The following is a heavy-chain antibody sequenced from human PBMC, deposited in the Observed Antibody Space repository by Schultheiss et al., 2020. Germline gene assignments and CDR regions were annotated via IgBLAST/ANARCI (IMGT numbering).Heavy chain of an antibody. V-gene: IGHV3-30-3*01. CDR2: ISYDGSNK. CDR3: ARDGRGDDIVRGVIVSGFDY. Sequence: GGSLRLSCAASGFTFSSYAMHWVRQAPGKGLEWVAVISYDGSNKYYADSVKGRFTISRDNSKNTLYLQMNSLRAEDTAVYYCARDGRGDDIVRGVIVSGFDYWGQGTLVTVSS. CDR1: GFTFSSYA. J-gene: IGHJ4*02. D-gene: IGHD3-10*01.